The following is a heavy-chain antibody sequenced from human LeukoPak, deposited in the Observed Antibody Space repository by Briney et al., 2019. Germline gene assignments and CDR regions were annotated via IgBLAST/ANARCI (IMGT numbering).Heavy chain of an antibody. CDR2: IYYSGST. V-gene: IGHV4-39*01. Sequence: SETLSLTCTVSGGSISSSSYYWGWIRQPPGKGLEWIGSIYYSGSTYYNPSLKSRVTISVDTSKNQFSLKLSSVTAADTAVYYCARRGLYYYGSGSYYNPHDNWFDPWGQGTLVTVSS. CDR3: ARRGLYYYGSGSYYNPHDNWFDP. CDR1: GGSISSSSYY. J-gene: IGHJ5*02. D-gene: IGHD3-10*01.